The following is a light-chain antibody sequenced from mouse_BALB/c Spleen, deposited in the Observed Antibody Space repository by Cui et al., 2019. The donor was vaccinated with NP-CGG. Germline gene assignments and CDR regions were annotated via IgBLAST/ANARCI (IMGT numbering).Light chain of an antibody. V-gene: IGLV1*01. Sequence: QAVLTQESELSTSPGETVTLTCRSSTGAVTGSNYANWVQEKPDHLFTGLIGGTNNRPPGVPARFSGSLIGDKAALTITGAQTEDEAIYFCALWYSNHWVFGGGTKLTVL. CDR3: ALWYSNHWV. CDR2: GTN. J-gene: IGLJ1*01. CDR1: TGAVTGSNY.